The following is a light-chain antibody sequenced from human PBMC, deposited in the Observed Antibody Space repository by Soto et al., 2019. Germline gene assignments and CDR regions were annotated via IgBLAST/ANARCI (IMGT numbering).Light chain of an antibody. J-gene: IGLJ1*01. CDR2: EVS. V-gene: IGLV2-8*01. Sequence: QSALTQPPSASGSPGQSVTISCTGTSSDVGGYNFVSWYQQHPGKAPKLMIYEVSKRPSGVPDRFSGSKSGNTASLTVSGLRAEDEAEYYCSSYAGSIYVFGTGTKLTVL. CDR1: SSDVGGYNF. CDR3: SSYAGSIYV.